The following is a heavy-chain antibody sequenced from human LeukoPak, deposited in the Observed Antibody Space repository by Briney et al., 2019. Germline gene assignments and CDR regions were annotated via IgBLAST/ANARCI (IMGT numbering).Heavy chain of an antibody. J-gene: IGHJ4*02. CDR3: ARVHYDFWSGYYYFDY. Sequence: SETLSLTCTVSGGSISSYYWSWIRQPPGKGLEWIGYIYYSGSTNYSPSLKSRVTISVDTSKNQFSLKLSSVTAADTAVYYCARVHYDFWSGYYYFDYWGQGTLVTVSS. D-gene: IGHD3-3*01. V-gene: IGHV4-59*01. CDR2: IYYSGST. CDR1: GGSISSYY.